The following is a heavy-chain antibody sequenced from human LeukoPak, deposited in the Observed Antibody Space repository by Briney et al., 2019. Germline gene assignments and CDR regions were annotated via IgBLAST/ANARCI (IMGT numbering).Heavy chain of an antibody. D-gene: IGHD2-2*02. CDR1: VGSINSGNW. CDR2: IHHNGTR. Sequence: SETLSLTCGVSVGSINSGNWWTWVRQSPGKGLEWIGEIHHNGTRNYNPSLKRRVTISADTFKNHFSLTVTSLTAADTAVYYRAAAPILRGEGGEHYKYGMDVWGQGTTVIVSS. J-gene: IGHJ6*02. CDR3: AAAPILRGEGGEHYKYGMDV. V-gene: IGHV4/OR15-8*01.